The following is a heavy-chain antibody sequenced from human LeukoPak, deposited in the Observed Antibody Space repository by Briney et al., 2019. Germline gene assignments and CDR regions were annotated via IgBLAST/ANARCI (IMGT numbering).Heavy chain of an antibody. V-gene: IGHV1-3*01. CDR1: GYTFTSYA. CDR3: ARGEQLLLPYYFDY. CDR2: INAGNGNT. Sequence: ASVKVSCKASGYTFTSYAMHWVRQAPGQRLEWMGWINAGNGNTKYSQKFQGRVTITGDTSASTAYMELSSLRSEDTAVYYCARGEQLLLPYYFDYWGQGTPVTVSS. J-gene: IGHJ4*02. D-gene: IGHD6-13*01.